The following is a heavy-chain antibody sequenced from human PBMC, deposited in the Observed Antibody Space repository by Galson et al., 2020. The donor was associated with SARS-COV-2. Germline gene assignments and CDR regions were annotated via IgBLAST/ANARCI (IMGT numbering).Heavy chain of an antibody. CDR1: AFILSSNY. Sequence: GRSLRLSCVVPAFILSSNYMSWVRQVPGKGLDWVSVIYVDGRTNYADSVKGRFTISRDNSKNTVYLQMDSLRAEDTAVYYCARGVGLHCSGGSCSGYWGQGTLVTVSS. J-gene: IGHJ4*02. CDR3: ARGVGLHCSGGSCSGY. D-gene: IGHD2-15*01. CDR2: IYVDGRT. V-gene: IGHV3-53*01.